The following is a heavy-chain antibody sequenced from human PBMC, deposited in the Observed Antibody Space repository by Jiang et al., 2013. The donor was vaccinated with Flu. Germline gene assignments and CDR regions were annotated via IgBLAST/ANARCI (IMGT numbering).Heavy chain of an antibody. Sequence: GAEVKKPGASAKVSCKVSGYTLTELSMHWVRQAPGKGLEWMGGFDPEDGETIYAQKFQGRVTMTEDTSTDTAYMELSSLRSEDTAVYYCATDVLRFYDDAFDIWGQGTMVTVSS. D-gene: IGHD5/OR15-5a*01. J-gene: IGHJ3*02. CDR2: FDPEDGET. CDR1: GYTLTELS. CDR3: ATDVLRFYDDAFDI. V-gene: IGHV1-24*01.